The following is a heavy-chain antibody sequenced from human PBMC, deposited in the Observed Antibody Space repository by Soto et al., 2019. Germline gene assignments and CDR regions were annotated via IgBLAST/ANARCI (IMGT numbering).Heavy chain of an antibody. J-gene: IGHJ3*02. V-gene: IGHV3-33*01. CDR2: IWYDGSNK. CDR3: ARSLGYCSGGSCYIDAFDI. D-gene: IGHD2-15*01. Sequence: QVQLVESGGGVVQPGRSLRLSCAVSGFTFSSYGMHWVRQAPGKGLEWVAVIWYDGSNKYYADSVKGRFTISRDNSKNXLXXQINSLRAEDTAVYCCARSLGYCSGGSCYIDAFDIWGQGTMVTVS. CDR1: GFTFSSYG.